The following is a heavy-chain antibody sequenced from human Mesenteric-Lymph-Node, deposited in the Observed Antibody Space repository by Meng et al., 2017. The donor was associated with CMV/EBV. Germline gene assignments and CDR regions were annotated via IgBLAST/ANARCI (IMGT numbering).Heavy chain of an antibody. Sequence: GGSLRLSCAASGFTFSNSDMNWVRQAPGKGLEWVSGVSWNGSRTHYADSVKGRFIISRDNSRNFLYQQMNSLRPEDMAVYYCGGYDYVWGSYHSADWFDPWGQGTLVTVSS. D-gene: IGHD3-16*02. V-gene: IGHV3-19*01. CDR3: GGYDYVWGSYHSADWFDP. J-gene: IGHJ5*02. CDR1: GFTFSNSD. CDR2: VSWNGSRT.